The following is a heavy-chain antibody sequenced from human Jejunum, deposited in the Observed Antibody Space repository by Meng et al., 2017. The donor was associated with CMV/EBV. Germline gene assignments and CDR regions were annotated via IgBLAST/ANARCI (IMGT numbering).Heavy chain of an antibody. CDR3: DASDY. J-gene: IGHJ4*02. CDR2: LTWNSDNI. V-gene: IGHV3-9*01. D-gene: IGHD6-6*01. Sequence: SLKISCAASGFTFGDYAMHWVRQAPGKGLEWVSGLTWNSDNIHYADSVKGRFTISRDNAKNTLYLQINSLRVEDTAIYYCDASDYWGQGTQVTVSS. CDR1: GFTFGDYA.